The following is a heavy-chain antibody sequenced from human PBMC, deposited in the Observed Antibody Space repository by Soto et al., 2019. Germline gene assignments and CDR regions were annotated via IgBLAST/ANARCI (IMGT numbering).Heavy chain of an antibody. J-gene: IGHJ3*02. V-gene: IGHV1-24*01. CDR3: ATSPHMVLVPAAITDAFDI. CDR2: FDPEDGEI. CDR1: GHTLTEIS. Sequence: QVQLVQSGAEVKKPGASVKVSCKVSGHTLTEISMHWVRQAPGKGLEWMGGFDPEDGEIIYAQKFQGRVTMTEDTSTDTAYMELSSLRSEDTAVYYCATSPHMVLVPAAITDAFDIWGQGTMVTVSS. D-gene: IGHD2-2*01.